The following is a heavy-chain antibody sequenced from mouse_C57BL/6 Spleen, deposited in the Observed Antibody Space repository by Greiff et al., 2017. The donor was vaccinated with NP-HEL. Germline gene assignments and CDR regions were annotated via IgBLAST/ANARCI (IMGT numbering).Heavy chain of an antibody. CDR2: IYPRSGNT. J-gene: IGHJ4*01. CDR3: ARDGAMDY. CDR1: GYTFTSYG. Sequence: VKLMESGAELARPGASVKLSCKASGYTFTSYGISWVKQRTGQGLEWIGEIYPRSGNTYYNEKLKGKATLTADKSSSTAYMELRILTSEDSAVYFCARDGAMDYWGQGTSVTVSS. D-gene: IGHD2-3*01. V-gene: IGHV1-81*01.